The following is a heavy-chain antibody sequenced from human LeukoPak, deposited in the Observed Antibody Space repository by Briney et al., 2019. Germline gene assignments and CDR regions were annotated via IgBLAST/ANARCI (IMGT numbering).Heavy chain of an antibody. J-gene: IGHJ4*02. CDR2: IDPNDSDT. D-gene: IGHD2-8*02. CDR1: GYSFTNYW. V-gene: IGHV5-51*01. CDR3: ARRYSTGHHDY. Sequence: GESLKISCKGSGYSFTNYWIGWVRQMPGKGLEWMGIIDPNDSDTRYSPSFQGQVTISADKSISTAYLQWSSLKASDSAMYYCARRYSTGHHDYWGQGTLVTVSS.